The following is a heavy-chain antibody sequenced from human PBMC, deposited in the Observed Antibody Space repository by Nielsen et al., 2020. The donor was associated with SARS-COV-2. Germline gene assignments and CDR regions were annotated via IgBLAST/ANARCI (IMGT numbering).Heavy chain of an antibody. CDR2: ISSSGSAE. V-gene: IGHV3-48*03. CDR1: GFIFSSYE. J-gene: IGHJ6*02. D-gene: IGHD2-15*01. CDR3: ARVSLNADYYYGMDV. Sequence: GGSLRLSCAASGFIFSSYEMNWVRQAPGKGLEWVSYISSSGSAEYYADSVKGRFTISRDNAKNSVYLQMNSLRAEDTAVYYCARVSLNADYYYGMDVWGQGTTVTVSS.